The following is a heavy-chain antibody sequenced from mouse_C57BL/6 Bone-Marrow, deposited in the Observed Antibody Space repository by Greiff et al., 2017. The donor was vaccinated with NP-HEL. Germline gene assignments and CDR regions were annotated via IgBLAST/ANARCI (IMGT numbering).Heavy chain of an antibody. CDR1: GFNIKDDY. J-gene: IGHJ3*01. D-gene: IGHD2-12*01. CDR3: TTDYSFAY. CDR2: IDPENGDT. V-gene: IGHV14-4*01. Sequence: VQLKESGAELVRPGASVKLSCTASGFNIKDDYMHWVKQRPEQGLEWIGWIDPENGDTEYASKFQGKATITADTSSNTAYLQLSSLTSEDTAVYYRTTDYSFAYWGQGTLVTVSA.